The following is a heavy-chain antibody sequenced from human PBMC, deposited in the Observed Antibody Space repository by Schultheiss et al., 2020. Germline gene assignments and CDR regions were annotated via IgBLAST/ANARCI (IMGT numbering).Heavy chain of an antibody. CDR2: ISAYNGNT. CDR3: ARDREDMYPLMVY. J-gene: IGHJ4*02. CDR1: GYTFTGYY. D-gene: IGHD2-8*01. Sequence: ASVKVSSKASGYTFTGYYMHWVRQAPGQGLEWMGWISAYNGNTNYAQKLQGRVTMTTDTSTSTAYMELSSLRSEDTAVYYCARDREDMYPLMVYWGQGTLVTVSS. V-gene: IGHV1-18*04.